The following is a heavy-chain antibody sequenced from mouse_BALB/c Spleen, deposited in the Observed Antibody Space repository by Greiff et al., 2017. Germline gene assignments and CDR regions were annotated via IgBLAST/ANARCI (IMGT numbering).Heavy chain of an antibody. CDR3: ARRAYGNYAMDY. CDR1: GFTFSSFG. D-gene: IGHD2-1*01. Sequence: DVKLVESGGGLVQPGGSRKLSCAASGFTFSSFGMHWVRQAPEKGLEWVAYISSGSSTIYYADTVKGRFTISRDNPKNTLFLQMTSLRSEDTAMYYCARRAYGNYAMDYWGQGTSVTVSS. CDR2: ISSGSSTI. J-gene: IGHJ4*01. V-gene: IGHV5-17*02.